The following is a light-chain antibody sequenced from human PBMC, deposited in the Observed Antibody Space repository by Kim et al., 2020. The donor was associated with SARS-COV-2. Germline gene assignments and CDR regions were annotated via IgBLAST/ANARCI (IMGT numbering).Light chain of an antibody. CDR3: QSWGV. Sequence: SLGAAVKLTCTLNSGHSSNAIAWHQQQPEKGPRYLMKVNNDGSHSKGDGIPDRFSGSSSGAERYLTISSLQSVDEADYYCQSWGVFGGGTKLTVL. J-gene: IGLJ3*02. V-gene: IGLV4-69*01. CDR1: SGHSSNA. CDR2: VNNDGSH.